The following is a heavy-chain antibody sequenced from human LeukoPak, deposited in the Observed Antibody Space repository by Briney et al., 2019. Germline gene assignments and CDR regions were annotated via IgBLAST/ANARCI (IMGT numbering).Heavy chain of an antibody. D-gene: IGHD2-21*01. CDR3: ARLAYVIGWFDP. Sequence: SETLSLTCTVSGGSISSNYWSWIRQPPGKGLEWIGYFYPSGSSYYNPSLKSRVTISVDTSKNQFPLKLSSVTAADTAVYYCARLAYVIGWFDPWGQGTLVTVSS. CDR2: FYPSGSS. V-gene: IGHV4-4*09. CDR1: GGSISSNY. J-gene: IGHJ5*02.